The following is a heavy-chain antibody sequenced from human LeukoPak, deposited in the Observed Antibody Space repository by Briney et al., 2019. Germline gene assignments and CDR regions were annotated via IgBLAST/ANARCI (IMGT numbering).Heavy chain of an antibody. D-gene: IGHD3-22*01. CDR1: GFTFNIYA. J-gene: IGHJ4*02. V-gene: IGHV3-23*01. CDR3: ARVPDYYDSSGYHG. Sequence: GGSLRLSCAASGFTFNIYAMSWIRQAPGRGLEWVSTISGSGGSTYYADSVKGRFTISRDNAKNTLYLQMNSLRAEDTAVYYCARVPDYYDSSGYHGWGQGTLVTVSS. CDR2: ISGSGGST.